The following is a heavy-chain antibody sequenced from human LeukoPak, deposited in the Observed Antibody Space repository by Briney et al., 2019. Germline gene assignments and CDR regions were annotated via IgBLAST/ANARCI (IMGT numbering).Heavy chain of an antibody. J-gene: IGHJ4*02. CDR1: GFTFSSYS. CDR2: ISSSGSTI. Sequence: GGSLRLSCAASGFTFSSYSMNWVRQAPGKGLEWVSYISSSGSTIDRADSVKGRLTISRDNAKNSLYLQMNSLRDEDTAVYYCARESAAAGTSFDYWGQGTLVTVSS. D-gene: IGHD6-13*01. V-gene: IGHV3-48*02. CDR3: ARESAAAGTSFDY.